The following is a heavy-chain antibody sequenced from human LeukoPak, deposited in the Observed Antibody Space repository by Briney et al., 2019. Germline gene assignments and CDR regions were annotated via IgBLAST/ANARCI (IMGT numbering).Heavy chain of an antibody. Sequence: SETLSLTCTVSGGSISSSSYYWGWIRQPPGKGLEWIGSIYYSGSTYYNPSLKSRVTISVDTSKNQFSLKLSSVTAADTAVYYCARERGLYGGHFDYWGQGTLVTVSS. J-gene: IGHJ4*02. CDR3: ARERGLYGGHFDY. V-gene: IGHV4-39*07. CDR1: GGSISSSSYY. D-gene: IGHD4-23*01. CDR2: IYYSGST.